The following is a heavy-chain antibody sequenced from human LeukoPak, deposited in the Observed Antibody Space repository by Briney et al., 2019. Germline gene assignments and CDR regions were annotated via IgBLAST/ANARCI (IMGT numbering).Heavy chain of an antibody. V-gene: IGHV4-34*01. D-gene: IGHD2-8*01. CDR2: INHSGST. CDR3: ARGTSCGTNGVCYSPNYYYYYYGMDV. CDR1: GGSFSGYY. Sequence: SETLSLTCAVYGGSFSGYYWSWIRQPPGKGLEWIGEINHSGSTNYNPSLKSRVTISVDTSKNQFSLKLSSVTAADTAVYYCARGTSCGTNGVCYSPNYYYYYYGMDVWGQGTTVTVSS. J-gene: IGHJ6*02.